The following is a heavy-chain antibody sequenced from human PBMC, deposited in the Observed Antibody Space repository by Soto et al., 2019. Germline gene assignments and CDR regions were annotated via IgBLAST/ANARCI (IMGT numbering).Heavy chain of an antibody. V-gene: IGHV1-18*01. CDR1: GYTFTSYG. D-gene: IGHD3-10*01. J-gene: IGHJ6*02. CDR3: ARDVRALRGVTGRGMDV. CDR2: ISAYNGNT. Sequence: QVQLVQSGAEVKKPGASVKVSCKASGYTFTSYGISWVRQAPGQGLEWMGWISAYNGNTNYAQKLQGRVTMTTDTTRSTDDTELRSLRADDTAVYYCARDVRALRGVTGRGMDVWGQGTTVTGSS.